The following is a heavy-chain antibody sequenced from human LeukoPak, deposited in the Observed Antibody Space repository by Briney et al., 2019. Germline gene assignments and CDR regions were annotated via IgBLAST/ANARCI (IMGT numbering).Heavy chain of an antibody. J-gene: IGHJ1*01. CDR1: GYTFTGYY. Sequence: GASVKVSCKASGYTFTGYYMHWVRQAPGQGLEWMGWINPNSGGTNYAQKFQGRVTMTRDTSISTAYMELSRLRSDDTAVYYCARDLQLVVTAIPYDFQHWGQGTLVTVSS. CDR2: INPNSGGT. V-gene: IGHV1-2*02. D-gene: IGHD2-21*02. CDR3: ARDLQLVVTAIPYDFQH.